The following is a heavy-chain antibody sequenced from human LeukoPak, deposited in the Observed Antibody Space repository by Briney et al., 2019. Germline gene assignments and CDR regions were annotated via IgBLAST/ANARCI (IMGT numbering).Heavy chain of an antibody. CDR1: GGSISSYY. CDR3: ARARSGPVDY. V-gene: IGHV4-59*01. J-gene: IGHJ4*02. CDR2: IYYSGST. Sequence: SETLSLTCTVSGGSISSYYWSWIRQPPGKGLEWIGYIYYSGSTNYNPSLKSRVTISVDTSKNQFSLKLSSVTAADTAVHYCARARSGPVDYWGQGTLVTVSS.